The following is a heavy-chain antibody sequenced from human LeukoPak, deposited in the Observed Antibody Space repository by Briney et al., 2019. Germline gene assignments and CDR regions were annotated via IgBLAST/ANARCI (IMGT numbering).Heavy chain of an antibody. CDR1: GYTFTAYY. J-gene: IGHJ4*02. CDR3: ARDSGSSSWEFDF. V-gene: IGHV1-2*02. D-gene: IGHD6-13*01. Sequence: ASVKVSCKASGYTFTAYYLHWVRQAPGQGLEWMGWINPDSGGTTYAQQFQGRITMTRDTSISTAYMDLTRLTSDDTAVYYCARDSGSSSWEFDFWGQGTLVTVSS. CDR2: INPDSGGT.